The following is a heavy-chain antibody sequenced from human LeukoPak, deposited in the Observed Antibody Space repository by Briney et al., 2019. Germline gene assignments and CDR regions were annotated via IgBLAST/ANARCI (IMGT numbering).Heavy chain of an antibody. Sequence: PGGSLRLFCAASGSTFSSYSMNWVRQAPGKGLEWVSSISSSSSYIYYADSVKGRFTISRDNAKNSLYLQMNSLRAEDTAVYYCARVGGTICSGGSCYSGYGMDVWGKGTTVTVSS. CDR1: GSTFSSYS. CDR2: ISSSSSYI. CDR3: ARVGGTICSGGSCYSGYGMDV. D-gene: IGHD2-15*01. V-gene: IGHV3-21*01. J-gene: IGHJ6*04.